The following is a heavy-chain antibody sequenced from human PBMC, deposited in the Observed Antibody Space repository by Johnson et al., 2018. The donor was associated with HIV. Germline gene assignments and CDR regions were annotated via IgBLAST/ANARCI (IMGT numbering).Heavy chain of an antibody. V-gene: IGHV3-66*01. D-gene: IGHD6-19*01. Sequence: VQLVESGGGLVQPGGSLRLSCAVSGFTVSTSYMTWVRQAPGKGLDWVSVIYSGGSTYYADSVKGRFIISRDNTKRTLYLQMNRLRAEDTAVYYCARKQWLEIPSDAFDVWGLGTMVTVSS. J-gene: IGHJ3*01. CDR3: ARKQWLEIPSDAFDV. CDR2: IYSGGST. CDR1: GFTVSTSY.